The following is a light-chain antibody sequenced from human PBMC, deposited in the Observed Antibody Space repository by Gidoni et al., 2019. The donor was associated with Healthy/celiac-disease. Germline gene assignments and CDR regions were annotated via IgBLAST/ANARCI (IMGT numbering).Light chain of an antibody. CDR2: WAS. V-gene: IGKV4-1*01. J-gene: IGKJ1*01. Sequence: DIVMTQSPDSLAVYLGERANINCKSSQSVLYSSNNKNYLAWYQQKPGQPPKLLIYWASTRESGVPDRFSFSGSGTDFTLTIISLQAEDVAVSYCQQYYSTPQTFGQGTKVEIK. CDR1: QSVLYSSNNKNY. CDR3: QQYYSTPQT.